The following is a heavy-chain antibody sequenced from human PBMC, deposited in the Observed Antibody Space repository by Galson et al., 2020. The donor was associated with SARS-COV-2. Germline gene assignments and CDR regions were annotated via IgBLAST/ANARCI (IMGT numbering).Heavy chain of an antibody. Sequence: SETLSLTCTVSDGSISSSSYYWGWIRQPPGKGLEWIGSIYYSGSTYYNPSLKSRVTISVDTSKNQFSLKLSSVTAADTAVYYCARDLYSSGWVFDYWGQGTLVTVSS. CDR2: IYYSGST. CDR1: DGSISSSSYY. D-gene: IGHD6-19*01. V-gene: IGHV4-39*07. CDR3: ARDLYSSGWVFDY. J-gene: IGHJ4*02.